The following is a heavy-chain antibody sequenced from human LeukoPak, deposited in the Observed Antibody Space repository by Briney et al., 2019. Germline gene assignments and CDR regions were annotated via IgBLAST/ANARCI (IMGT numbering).Heavy chain of an antibody. CDR2: IYYSGST. Sequence: SETLSLTCTVSGGSISSGGYYWSWIRQHPGKGLEWIGYIYYSGSTHYNPSLKSRVTISVDTSKNQFSLKLSSVTAADTAVYYCARVPSGRAAYFDYWGQGTLVTVSS. CDR3: ARVPSGRAAYFDY. J-gene: IGHJ4*02. D-gene: IGHD3-10*01. CDR1: GGSISSGGYY. V-gene: IGHV4-31*03.